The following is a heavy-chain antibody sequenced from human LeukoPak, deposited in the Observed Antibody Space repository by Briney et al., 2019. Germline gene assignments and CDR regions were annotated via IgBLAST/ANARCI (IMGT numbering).Heavy chain of an antibody. Sequence: SETLSLTCTVSGGSISSSSYYWGWIRQPPGKGLEWIGRIYTSGSTNYNPSLKSRVTISVDTSKNQFSLKLSSVTAADTAVCYCARERVVPAAILRYMDVWGKGTTVTVSS. J-gene: IGHJ6*03. CDR3: ARERVVPAAILRYMDV. CDR2: IYTSGST. CDR1: GGSISSSSYY. D-gene: IGHD2-2*02. V-gene: IGHV4-39*07.